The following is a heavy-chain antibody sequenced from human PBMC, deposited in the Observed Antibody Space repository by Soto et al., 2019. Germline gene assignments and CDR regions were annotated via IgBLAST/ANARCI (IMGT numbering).Heavy chain of an antibody. D-gene: IGHD2-2*01. CDR3: SRVGCSNSKCYTRGMDV. CDR2: IYSDGTT. Sequence: QMHLQESGPGLVKPSETLSLTCTVSGGSISGYYWSWVRQPAGKGLEWVGRIYSDGTTNYSPSLKSRVTMSPDTSKDQFSLHLNSVTAADTAVYYCSRVGCSNSKCYTRGMDVWGQGTTVTVSS. CDR1: GGSISGYY. J-gene: IGHJ6*02. V-gene: IGHV4-4*07.